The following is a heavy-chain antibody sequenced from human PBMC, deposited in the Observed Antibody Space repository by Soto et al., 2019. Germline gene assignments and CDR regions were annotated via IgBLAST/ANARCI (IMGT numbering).Heavy chain of an antibody. Sequence: SETLSLTCTVSGGSISSGDYYWSWIRQPPGKGLEWIGYIYYSGSTYYNPSLKSRVTISVDTSKNQFSLKLSSVTAADTAVYYCARSTVTTFCEHWGQGTQVTVSS. V-gene: IGHV4-30-4*01. D-gene: IGHD4-17*01. J-gene: IGHJ1*01. CDR3: ARSTVTTFCEH. CDR1: GGSISSGDYY. CDR2: IYYSGST.